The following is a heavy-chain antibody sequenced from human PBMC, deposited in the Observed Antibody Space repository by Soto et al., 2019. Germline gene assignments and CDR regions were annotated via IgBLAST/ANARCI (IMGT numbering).Heavy chain of an antibody. V-gene: IGHV1-2*02. CDR1: GYTFTGYY. CDR2: INPNSGGT. J-gene: IGHJ4*02. Sequence: ASVKVSCKASGYTFTGYYMHWVRQAPGQGLEWMGWINPNSGGTNYAQKFQGRVTMTRDTSISTAYMELSRLRSDDTAVYYCARDLDVVGYNWSYAHFDYWGQGTLVTVSS. D-gene: IGHD1-7*01. CDR3: ARDLDVVGYNWSYAHFDY.